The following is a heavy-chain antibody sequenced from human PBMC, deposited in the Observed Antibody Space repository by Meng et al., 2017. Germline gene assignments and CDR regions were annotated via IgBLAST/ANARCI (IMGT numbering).Heavy chain of an antibody. J-gene: IGHJ4*02. CDR3: ARERRGYSYGRNFDY. CDR1: GFTFDDYT. V-gene: IGHV3-43*01. CDR2: ISWDGGST. D-gene: IGHD5-18*01. Sequence: GESLKISCAASGFTFDDYTMHWVRQAPGKGLEWVSLISWDGGSTYYADSVKGRFTISRDNSKNSLYLQMNSLRAEDTAVYYCARERRGYSYGRNFDYWGQGTLVTVSS.